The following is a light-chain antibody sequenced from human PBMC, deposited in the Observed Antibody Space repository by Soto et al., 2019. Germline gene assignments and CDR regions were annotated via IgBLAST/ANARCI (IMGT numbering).Light chain of an antibody. CDR2: GAS. CDR3: QQYKNWPRT. J-gene: IGKJ1*01. V-gene: IGKV3-15*01. Sequence: ETMMTQSPATLSVCPGESATVSCRASQSVSTNLAWYQQKPGQAPRLLIYGASTRVTGMPGRFSGSGSGTEFTLTISSLQSEDSAVYYCQQYKNWPRTFGQGTKVEIK. CDR1: QSVSTN.